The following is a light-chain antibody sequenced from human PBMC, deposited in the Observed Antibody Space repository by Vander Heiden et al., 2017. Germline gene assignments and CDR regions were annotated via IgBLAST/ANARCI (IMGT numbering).Light chain of an antibody. Sequence: SYELTQPPSVSVSPGQTARITCSADVLSKQCSHWYQQQSGKAPLLLIFKDTERPSGIPERFSGSNSGTTVTLTISGVQSEDEADYYCQSAASGATDVVFGGGTKLTVL. CDR2: KDT. V-gene: IGLV3-25*03. CDR3: QSAASGATDVV. CDR1: VLSKQC. J-gene: IGLJ2*01.